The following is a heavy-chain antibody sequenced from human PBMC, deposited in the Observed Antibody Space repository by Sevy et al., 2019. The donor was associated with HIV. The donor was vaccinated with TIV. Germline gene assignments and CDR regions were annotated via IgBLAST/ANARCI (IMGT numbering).Heavy chain of an antibody. V-gene: IGHV3-15*01. D-gene: IGHD3-16*01. J-gene: IGHJ3*02. Sequence: GGSLRLSCAASGFTFSIIYMNWVRQSPGKGLEWVGRMKSKTDGGTKDYAATVKDRFTMSRDDSKNTLYLQMNSLKADETAVYYCTTVGLPNWGSAAFDIWGQGTMVTVSS. CDR3: TTVGLPNWGSAAFDI. CDR2: MKSKTDGGTK. CDR1: GFTFSIIY.